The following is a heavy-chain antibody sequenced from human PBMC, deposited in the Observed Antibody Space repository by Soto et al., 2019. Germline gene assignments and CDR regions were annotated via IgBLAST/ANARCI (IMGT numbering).Heavy chain of an antibody. J-gene: IGHJ1*01. CDR1: GFTFSSYG. Sequence: QVQLVESGGGVVQPGRSLRLSCAASGFTFSSYGMHWVRQAPGKGLEWVAVIWYDGSNKYYADSVKGRFTISRDNSKNTLYLQMNSLRAEDTAVYYCARDSCTNGVCYTGYFQHWGQGTLVTVSS. V-gene: IGHV3-33*01. D-gene: IGHD2-8*01. CDR3: ARDSCTNGVCYTGYFQH. CDR2: IWYDGSNK.